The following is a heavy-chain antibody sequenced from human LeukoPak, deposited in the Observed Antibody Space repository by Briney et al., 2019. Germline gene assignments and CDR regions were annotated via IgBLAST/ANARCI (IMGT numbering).Heavy chain of an antibody. CDR3: ASFPPYMVRTDAFDI. D-gene: IGHD3-10*01. CDR2: ISRSSAYI. J-gene: IGHJ3*02. Sequence: GGSLRLSCAAPGFTLSSYSMNWVRQAPGKGLEWVSSISRSSAYIYYADSVKGRFTISRDNAKNSLYLQMNSLRAEDTAVYYCASFPPYMVRTDAFDIWGQGTMVTVSS. V-gene: IGHV3-21*01. CDR1: GFTLSSYS.